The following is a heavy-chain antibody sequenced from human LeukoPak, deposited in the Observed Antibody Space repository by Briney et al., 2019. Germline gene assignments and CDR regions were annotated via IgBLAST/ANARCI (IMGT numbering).Heavy chain of an antibody. CDR2: VKSDGSNP. J-gene: IGHJ4*02. D-gene: IGHD3-10*01. CDR3: ARDIVSGSGSLDY. Sequence: PGGSLRLSCAASRFSFSNYWMHWARHAPGKGLVWVSRVKSDGSNPIYADSVKGRFTISRDNAENMLYLQMNTLGAEDTAVYYCARDIVSGSGSLDYWGQGTLVTVSS. V-gene: IGHV3-74*01. CDR1: RFSFSNYW.